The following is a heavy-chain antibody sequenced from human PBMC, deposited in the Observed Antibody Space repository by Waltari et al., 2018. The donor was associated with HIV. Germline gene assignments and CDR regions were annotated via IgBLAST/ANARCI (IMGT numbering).Heavy chain of an antibody. Sequence: QLQLQESGPGLVKPSETLSLTCTVSGGSISSSSFYWGWIRQPPGKGLEWIGSIYYTGSTYYHPSLKSRVTILQDTSKNQFSLRLNSVTAADTAVYYCARGGYYDSSGYALTNWFDPWGQGTLVTVSS. V-gene: IGHV4-39*01. CDR1: GGSISSSSFY. J-gene: IGHJ5*02. D-gene: IGHD3-22*01. CDR3: ARGGYYDSSGYALTNWFDP. CDR2: IYYTGST.